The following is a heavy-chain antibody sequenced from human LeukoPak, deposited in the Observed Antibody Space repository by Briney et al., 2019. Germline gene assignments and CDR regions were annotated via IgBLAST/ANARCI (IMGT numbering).Heavy chain of an antibody. D-gene: IGHD3-10*01. J-gene: IGHJ3*02. V-gene: IGHV4-4*07. Sequence: SETLSLTCTVSGGYISSYSWSWIRQPAGKGLEWIGRIYTSGSTNYNPSLKSRVTISVDTSKNQFSLKLSSVTAADTAVYYCARAGITMVRGVIRDAFDIWGQGTMVTVSS. CDR1: GGYISSYS. CDR3: ARAGITMVRGVIRDAFDI. CDR2: IYTSGST.